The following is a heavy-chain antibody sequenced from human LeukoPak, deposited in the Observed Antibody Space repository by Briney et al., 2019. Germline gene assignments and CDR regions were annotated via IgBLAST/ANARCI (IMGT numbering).Heavy chain of an antibody. Sequence: GGSLRLSCAASGFTFSSYAMSWVRQAPGKGLECVSAISGSGCSTYYGDSVKGRFTISRDNSKNTLYLQMNSLRAEDTAVYYCAKGRLRSAPYYMDVWGKGTTVTVSS. CDR3: AKGRLRSAPYYMDV. D-gene: IGHD5-12*01. J-gene: IGHJ6*03. CDR1: GFTFSSYA. V-gene: IGHV3-23*02. CDR2: ISGSGCST.